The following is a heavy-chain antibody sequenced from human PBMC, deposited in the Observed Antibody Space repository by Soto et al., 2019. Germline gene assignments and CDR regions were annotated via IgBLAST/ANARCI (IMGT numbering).Heavy chain of an antibody. Sequence: QVQLQQWGAGLLKPWETLSLTCAVYGGSFSGYYWSWIRQPPGKGLEWIGEINHSGSTNYNPSLKSRVTIAVDTSKNQFSLKLRSVTAADTAVYYCARGRIAAGGPTAYWGQGTMVTVSS. CDR2: INHSGST. J-gene: IGHJ4*02. D-gene: IGHD6-13*01. CDR3: ARGRIAAGGPTAY. V-gene: IGHV4-34*01. CDR1: GGSFSGYY.